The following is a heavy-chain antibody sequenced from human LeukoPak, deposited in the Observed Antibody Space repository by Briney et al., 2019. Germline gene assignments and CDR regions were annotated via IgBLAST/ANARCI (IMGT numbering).Heavy chain of an antibody. J-gene: IGHJ4*02. CDR1: GYTFTDYY. V-gene: IGHV1-2*02. D-gene: IGHD2-2*02. CDR3: ARADHGARANSCYTLDF. Sequence: ASVKVSCKASGYTFTDYYLHWVRQAPGQGLECMGWINPNSGGTNYALKFQGRVTMTRDTSITTAYMELTSLRSDDTAVYYCARADHGARANSCYTLDFWGQGALVTVSS. CDR2: INPNSGGT.